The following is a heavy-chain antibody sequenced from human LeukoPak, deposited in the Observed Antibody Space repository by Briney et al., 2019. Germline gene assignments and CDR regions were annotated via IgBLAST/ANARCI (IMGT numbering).Heavy chain of an antibody. CDR3: ARGVAGEQWLVRGVGYFDY. CDR1: GGSISSYY. Sequence: PSETLSLTCTVSGGSISSYYWSWIRQPPGKGLEWIGYIYYSGSTNYNPSLKSQVTISVDTSKNQFSLKLSSVTAADTAVYYCARGVAGEQWLVRGVGYFDYWGQGTLVTVSS. J-gene: IGHJ4*02. V-gene: IGHV4-59*01. D-gene: IGHD6-19*01. CDR2: IYYSGST.